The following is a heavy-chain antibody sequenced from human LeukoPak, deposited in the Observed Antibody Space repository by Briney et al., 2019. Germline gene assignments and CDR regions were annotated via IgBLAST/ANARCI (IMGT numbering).Heavy chain of an antibody. CDR2: ISGGGGST. CDR3: AKDFWSGYYSGYFDY. Sequence: GGSLRLSCAASGFTFSSYAMSWVRQAPGKGLEWVSAISGGGGSTYYADSVKGRFTISRDNSKNTLYLQMNSLRAEDTAVYYCAKDFWSGYYSGYFDYWGQGTLVTVSS. D-gene: IGHD3-3*01. CDR1: GFTFSSYA. V-gene: IGHV3-23*01. J-gene: IGHJ4*02.